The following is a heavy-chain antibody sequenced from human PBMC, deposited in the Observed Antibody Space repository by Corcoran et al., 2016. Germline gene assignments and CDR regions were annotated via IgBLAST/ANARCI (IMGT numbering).Heavy chain of an antibody. Sequence: QVQLVESGGGVVQPGRSLRLSCAASGFTFSSYGMHWVRQAPGKGLEWVAVISYDGSNKYYADSVKGRFTISRDNSKNTLYLHMNSLRAEDTTVYYCAKSYGDNFDYWGQGTLVTVSS. V-gene: IGHV3-30*18. D-gene: IGHD4-17*01. CDR3: AKSYGDNFDY. CDR2: ISYDGSNK. CDR1: GFTFSSYG. J-gene: IGHJ4*02.